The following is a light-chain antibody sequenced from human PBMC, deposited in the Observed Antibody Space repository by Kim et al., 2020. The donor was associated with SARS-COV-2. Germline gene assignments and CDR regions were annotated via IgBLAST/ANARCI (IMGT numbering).Light chain of an antibody. CDR1: KLGDKY. CDR3: QAWDISTASYV. CDR2: QDN. Sequence: SYELTQPPSVSVSPGQTASITCSGDKLGDKYACWYQQKAGQSPVMVIYQDNKRPSGIPERFSGSNSGNTATLTISGTQAMDEADYYCQAWDISTASYVCG. V-gene: IGLV3-1*01. J-gene: IGLJ1*01.